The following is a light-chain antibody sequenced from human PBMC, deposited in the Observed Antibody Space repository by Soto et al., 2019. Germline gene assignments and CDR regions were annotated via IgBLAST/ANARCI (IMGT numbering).Light chain of an antibody. CDR3: QQSTSAVPIT. J-gene: IGKJ5*01. Sequence: DVQMTQSPSSLSASVGDRGTISCRASQYIGDSLNWYQQKPGQPPKLLIYAIASLQSGVPSRFSGSGSGTEFTLTINNVQPEDFATYWCQQSTSAVPITFGQGTRLEIK. V-gene: IGKV1-39*01. CDR2: AIA. CDR1: QYIGDS.